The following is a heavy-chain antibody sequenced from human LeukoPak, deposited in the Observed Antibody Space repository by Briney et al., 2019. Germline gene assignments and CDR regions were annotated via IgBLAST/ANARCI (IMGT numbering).Heavy chain of an antibody. CDR2: ISSGGSYI. CDR3: ARSVPAAIKNDAFDM. J-gene: IGHJ3*02. V-gene: IGHV3-21*01. CDR1: GCTFSTYS. Sequence: GGSLRLSCAASGCTFSTYSVNWVRQAPGKGLEWVSSISSGGSYIFYADSLKGRFTISRSNAKNSLFLQMNSRRAEDTAVYYCARSVPAAIKNDAFDMWGHGTMVTVSS. D-gene: IGHD2-2*02.